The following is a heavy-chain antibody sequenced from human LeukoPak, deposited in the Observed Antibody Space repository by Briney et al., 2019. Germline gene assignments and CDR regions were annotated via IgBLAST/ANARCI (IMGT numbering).Heavy chain of an antibody. J-gene: IGHJ4*02. CDR2: ISCCGGCT. Sequence: PGGSLRLSCAASGFTFSNYVMSWVRQAPGKGLEWVSAISCCGGCTYYADSVKGRFTISGDNAKNTLYLQMNSLRADGTAVYFCSKGLLGTALVGAVPIDCWGQGTLVTVP. V-gene: IGHV3-23*01. CDR1: GFTFSNYV. D-gene: IGHD2-15*01. CDR3: SKGLLGTALVGAVPIDC.